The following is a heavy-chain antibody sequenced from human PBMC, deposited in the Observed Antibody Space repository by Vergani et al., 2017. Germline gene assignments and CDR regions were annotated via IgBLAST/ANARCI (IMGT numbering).Heavy chain of an antibody. Sequence: QVQLQESGPGLVKPSQTLSLTCSVSGDSISSGVYYWNWLRQHPGKGLEWIGYIYSTGSTHHNPSLRRRINMSVNTSKNQFSLKLNSVTAAETAMYYCARMGGYDEGDAFRIGYFDSWGPGILVTVSS. J-gene: IGHJ4*02. CDR3: ARMGGYDEGDAFRIGYFDS. CDR2: IYSTGST. CDR1: GDSISSGVYY. D-gene: IGHD3-22*01. V-gene: IGHV4-31*03.